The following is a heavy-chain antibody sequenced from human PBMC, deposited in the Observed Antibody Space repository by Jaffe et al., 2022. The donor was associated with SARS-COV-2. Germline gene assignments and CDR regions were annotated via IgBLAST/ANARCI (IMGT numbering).Heavy chain of an antibody. CDR3: AKATVTTYYYYYYGMDV. CDR1: GFTFSSYG. J-gene: IGHJ6*02. Sequence: QVQLVESGGGVVQPGRSLRLSCAASGFTFSSYGMHWVRQAPGKGLEWVAVISYDGSNKYYADSVKGRFTISRDNSKNTLYLQMNSLRAEDTAVYYCAKATVTTYYYYYYGMDVWGQGTTVTVSS. D-gene: IGHD4-4*01. CDR2: ISYDGSNK. V-gene: IGHV3-30*18.